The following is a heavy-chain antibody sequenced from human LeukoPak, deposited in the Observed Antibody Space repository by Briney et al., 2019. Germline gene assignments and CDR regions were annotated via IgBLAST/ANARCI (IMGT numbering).Heavy chain of an antibody. CDR2: ISYDGSNK. Sequence: PGGSLRLSCVASGFTFSSYAMRWVRQAPGKELEWVAVISYDGSNKYYADSVKGRFTISRDNSKNTLYLQMNSLRAEDTAVYYCARGQGGMDVWGKGTTVTVSS. V-gene: IGHV3-30*14. J-gene: IGHJ6*04. CDR3: ARGQGGMDV. CDR1: GFTFSSYA.